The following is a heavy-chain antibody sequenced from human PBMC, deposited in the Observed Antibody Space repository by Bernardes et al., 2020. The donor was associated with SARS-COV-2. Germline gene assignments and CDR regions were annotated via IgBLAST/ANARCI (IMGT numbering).Heavy chain of an antibody. Sequence: SLRVSCAASGFTVSTNYMSWVRQAPGRGLECISLIYSGGSTYFADSVKGRFTVSRDSSRNSLYLQMNSLRAEDTALYYCANFLTMIVGNDAFDIWGQGTMVTVSS. V-gene: IGHV3-53*05. CDR2: IYSGGST. D-gene: IGHD3-22*01. CDR3: ANFLTMIVGNDAFDI. J-gene: IGHJ3*02. CDR1: GFTVSTNY.